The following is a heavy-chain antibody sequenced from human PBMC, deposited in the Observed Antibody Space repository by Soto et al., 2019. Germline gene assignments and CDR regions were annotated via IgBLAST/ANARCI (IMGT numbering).Heavy chain of an antibody. CDR3: ARHFVKFLDAFDI. J-gene: IGHJ3*02. D-gene: IGHD2-21*01. CDR2: IWYDGSNK. CDR1: GFTFSSYG. Sequence: GGSLRLSCAASGFTFSSYGMHWVRQAPGKGLEWVAVIWYDGSNKYYADSVKGRFTISRDNSKNTLYLQMNSLRAEDTAVYYCARHFVKFLDAFDIWGQGTMVTVSS. V-gene: IGHV3-33*01.